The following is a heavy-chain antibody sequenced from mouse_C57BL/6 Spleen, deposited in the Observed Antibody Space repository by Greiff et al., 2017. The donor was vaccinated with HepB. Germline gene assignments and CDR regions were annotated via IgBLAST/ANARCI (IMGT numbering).Heavy chain of an antibody. V-gene: IGHV3-6*01. D-gene: IGHD2-3*01. J-gene: IGHJ2*01. CDR3: ARDTGDGYYDY. CDR2: ISYDGSN. Sequence: VQLQQSGPGLVKPSQSLSLTCSVTGYSITSGYYWNWIRQFPGNKLEWMGYISYDGSNNYNPSLKNRISITRDTSKNQFLLKLNSVTTEDTATYYCARDTGDGYYDYWGQGTTLTVSS. CDR1: GYSITSGYY.